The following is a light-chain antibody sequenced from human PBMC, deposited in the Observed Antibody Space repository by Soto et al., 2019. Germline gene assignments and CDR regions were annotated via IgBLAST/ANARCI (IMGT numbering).Light chain of an antibody. Sequence: EIVLTQSPGTLSVSPGDRVTLSCRASQSVDINLAWYQQRAGQAPRLLVYGASTKATDMPGRFSGRGSGTEFTLTINNLQSEDFAVYYCQQYGSSLGTFGQGTKVDIK. CDR1: QSVDIN. CDR2: GAS. V-gene: IGKV3-15*01. J-gene: IGKJ2*01. CDR3: QQYGSSLGT.